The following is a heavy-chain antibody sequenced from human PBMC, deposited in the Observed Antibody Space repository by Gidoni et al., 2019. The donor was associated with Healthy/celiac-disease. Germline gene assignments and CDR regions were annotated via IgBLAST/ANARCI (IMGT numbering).Heavy chain of an antibody. V-gene: IGHV1-69*08. J-gene: IGHJ3*02. CDR2: IIPILGIA. CDR3: AREATLMTAFDI. CDR1: GGTFSSYT. Sequence: QVQLVQSGAEVKKPGSSVKVSCTASGGTFSSYTISWVRQAPGQGLEWMGRIIPILGIANYEQKFQGRVTITADKATSTAYMELSSLRSEDTAVYYCAREATLMTAFDIWGQGTMVTVSS.